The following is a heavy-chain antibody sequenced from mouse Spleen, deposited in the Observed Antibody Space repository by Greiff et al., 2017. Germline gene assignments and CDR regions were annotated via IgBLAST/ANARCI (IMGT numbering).Heavy chain of an antibody. J-gene: IGHJ4*01. CDR2: INPSNGGT. D-gene: IGHD1-2*01. V-gene: IGHV1S81*02. Sequence: QVQLQQSGPELVKPGASVKMSCKASGYTFTSYYMYWVKQRPGQGLEWIGEINPSNGGTNYNEKFKSKATLTVDKSSSTAYMQLSSLTSEDSAVYYCTRSRLRLPGAMDYWGQGTSVTVSS. CDR1: GYTFTSYY. CDR3: TRSRLRLPGAMDY.